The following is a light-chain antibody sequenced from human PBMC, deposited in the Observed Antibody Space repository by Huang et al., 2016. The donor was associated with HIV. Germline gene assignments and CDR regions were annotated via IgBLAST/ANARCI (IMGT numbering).Light chain of an antibody. Sequence: DIVMTQSPATLSVTPGEGATLSCRATQSVSVNLAWYQQKPGQAPRLLIHSAATRATGIPVRFSGGGSGTEFTLTSSRLQSEDSAVYYCQQYNNGPPWTFGQGTKVEIK. CDR3: QQYNNGPPWT. J-gene: IGKJ1*01. V-gene: IGKV3-15*01. CDR1: QSVSVN. CDR2: SAA.